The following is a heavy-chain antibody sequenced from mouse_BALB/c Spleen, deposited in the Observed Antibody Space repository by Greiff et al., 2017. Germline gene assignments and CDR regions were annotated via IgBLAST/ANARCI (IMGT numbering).Heavy chain of an antibody. Sequence: VQLQQSGAELMKPGASVKISCKATGYTFSSYWIEWVKQRPGHGLEWIGEILPGSGSTNYNEKFKGKATFTADTSSNTAYMQLSSLTSEDSAVYYCARGGGTAWFAYWGQGTLVTVSA. D-gene: IGHD4-1*01. CDR2: ILPGSGST. V-gene: IGHV1-9*01. CDR3: ARGGGTAWFAY. J-gene: IGHJ3*01. CDR1: GYTFSSYW.